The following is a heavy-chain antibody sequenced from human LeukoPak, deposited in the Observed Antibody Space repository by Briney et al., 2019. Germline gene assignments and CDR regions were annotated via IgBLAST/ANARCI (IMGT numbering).Heavy chain of an antibody. Sequence: KPSETLSLTCTVYSGSFSGYYGSWIRLPPGKGLEWIGEIKDGGITNYNPSLRSRVTISKDTSNNQLSLKLHSATAADTAVYYCVRGFSGVVGDHWGQGSLVTVSS. J-gene: IGHJ4*02. CDR2: IKDGGIT. V-gene: IGHV4-34*01. D-gene: IGHD3-10*01. CDR3: VRGFSGVVGDH. CDR1: SGSFSGYY.